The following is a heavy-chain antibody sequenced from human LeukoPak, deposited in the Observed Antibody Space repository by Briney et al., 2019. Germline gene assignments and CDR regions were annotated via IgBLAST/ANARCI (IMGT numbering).Heavy chain of an antibody. CDR1: GYSFTGHL. Sequence: NLYCKASGYSFTGHLIHWVRHAPGLGHEWMGWINPNGGGTKYAQKFQGRVTMTRDTSISAAYMELSRLISDDTAFYYCAREYSGSFFDWGQGTLVTVSS. CDR2: INPNGGGT. CDR3: AREYSGSFFD. V-gene: IGHV1-2*02. J-gene: IGHJ4*02. D-gene: IGHD1-26*01.